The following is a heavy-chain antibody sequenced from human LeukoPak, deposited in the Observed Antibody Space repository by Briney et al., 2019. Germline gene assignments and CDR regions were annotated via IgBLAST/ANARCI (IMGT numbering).Heavy chain of an antibody. CDR2: IHPSGRV. V-gene: IGHV4-31*03. CDR3: SRGLDSRKLGY. CDR1: GASFSSGDQY. J-gene: IGHJ4*02. Sequence: KTSETLSLTCTVSGASFSSGDQYWNWIRQSPGKGLEWIGSIHPSGRVYNNPYLESRVTISIGTTKNQFSLNLNSVTAADTAVYFCSRGLDSRKLGYWGQGTLVTVSS. D-gene: IGHD3-22*01.